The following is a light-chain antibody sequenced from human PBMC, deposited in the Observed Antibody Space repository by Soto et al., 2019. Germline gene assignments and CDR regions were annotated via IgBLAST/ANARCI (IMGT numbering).Light chain of an antibody. Sequence: QAVLTQPPSASGTPGQRVTISCSGRSSNIGSSWVYWYQQLPRTAPKLLIYRNDQRPSGVSDRFSGSKSGTSASLAISGLRSEDEADYYCAAWDDSLSSAVFGGGTQLTVL. CDR3: AAWDDSLSSAV. J-gene: IGLJ7*01. V-gene: IGLV1-47*01. CDR1: SSNIGSSW. CDR2: RND.